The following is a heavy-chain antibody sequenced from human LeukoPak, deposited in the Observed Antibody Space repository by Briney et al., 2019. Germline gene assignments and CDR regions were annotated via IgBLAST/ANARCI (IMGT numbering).Heavy chain of an antibody. Sequence: SETLSLTCTVPGGSISSGDYYWSWIRQPPGKGLEWIGYIYYSGSTYYNPSLKSRVTISVDTSKNQFSLKLSSVTAADTAVYYCARVYGDYKNAFDIWGQGTMVTVSS. CDR1: GGSISSGDYY. J-gene: IGHJ3*02. V-gene: IGHV4-30-4*01. CDR2: IYYSGST. CDR3: ARVYGDYKNAFDI. D-gene: IGHD4-17*01.